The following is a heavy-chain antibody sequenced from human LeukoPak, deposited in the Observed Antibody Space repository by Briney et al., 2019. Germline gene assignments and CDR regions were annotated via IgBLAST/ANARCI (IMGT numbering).Heavy chain of an antibody. CDR2: ISYSGST. Sequence: PSETLSLTCTVSGGSISGYYWTWIRQPPGKGLEWIGYISYSGSTNYNPSLQSRVTMSADSSKNQFSLQLSTVTAADTATYYCASGTYGTLFFWGQGTLVPVSS. V-gene: IGHV4-59*01. J-gene: IGHJ4*02. CDR3: ASGTYGTLFF. D-gene: IGHD1-14*01. CDR1: GGSISGYY.